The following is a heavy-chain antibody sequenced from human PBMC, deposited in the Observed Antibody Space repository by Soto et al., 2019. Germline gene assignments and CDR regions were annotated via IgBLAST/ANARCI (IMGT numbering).Heavy chain of an antibody. CDR2: ISAYDGQT. V-gene: IGHV1-18*01. CDR1: GDGFSNYG. J-gene: IGHJ4*02. Sequence: QVQLVQSGAEVKKPGASVRVSCKASGDGFSNYGFSWVRQAPGQGLEWMGWISAYDGQTNYTKKFQGRVTMTTDTSSSTAYMALRSLRSDDSTVYYCARVWYYDSSGYYAFDYWGLGPLFTVSS. CDR3: ARVWYYDSSGYYAFDY. D-gene: IGHD3-22*01.